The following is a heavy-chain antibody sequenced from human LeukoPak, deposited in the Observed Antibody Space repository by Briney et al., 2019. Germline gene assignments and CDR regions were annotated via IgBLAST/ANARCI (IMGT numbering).Heavy chain of an antibody. V-gene: IGHV3-30-3*01. CDR2: ISYDGSNK. J-gene: IGHJ3*02. CDR3: AKGIGRDYAFDI. Sequence: GGSLRLSCAASGFTFSSYAMHWVRQAPGKGLEWVAVISYDGSNKYYADSVKGRFTISRDNSKNTLYLQMNSLRAEDTAVYYCAKGIGRDYAFDIWGQGTMVTVSS. D-gene: IGHD2-21*01. CDR1: GFTFSSYA.